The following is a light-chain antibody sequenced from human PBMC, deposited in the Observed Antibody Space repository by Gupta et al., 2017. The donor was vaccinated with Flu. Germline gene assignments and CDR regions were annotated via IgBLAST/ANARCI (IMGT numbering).Light chain of an antibody. CDR3: SSYTSSSNKL. J-gene: IGLJ3*02. V-gene: IGLV2-14*01. CDR2: EVS. Sequence: SSDVGGYNYVSWYQHHPGKAPKLVMSEVSNRPSGVSNRFSGSKSGNTASLTISGLQAEDEAYYYCSSYTSSSNKLFGGGTKLTVL. CDR1: SSDVGGYNY.